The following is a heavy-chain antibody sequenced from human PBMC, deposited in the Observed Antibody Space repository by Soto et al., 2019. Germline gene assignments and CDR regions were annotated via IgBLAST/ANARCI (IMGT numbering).Heavy chain of an antibody. D-gene: IGHD4-17*01. Sequence: SETLSVTCTVSGGSISSYYWTWLGQSPGKGLEWIGYIYYTGSTKYSPSLKSRVTISLGTSRNQFSLNLSSVTAADTAVYFCARGGTYGDYFDYWGQGILVTVSS. CDR3: ARGGTYGDYFDY. V-gene: IGHV4-59*01. CDR1: GGSISSYY. J-gene: IGHJ4*02. CDR2: IYYTGST.